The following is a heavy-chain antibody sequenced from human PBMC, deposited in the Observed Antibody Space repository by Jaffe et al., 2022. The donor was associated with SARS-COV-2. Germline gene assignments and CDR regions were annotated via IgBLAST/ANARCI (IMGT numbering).Heavy chain of an antibody. CDR3: AKDPSLWFGELSPFNY. D-gene: IGHD3-10*01. Sequence: EVQLLESGGGLVQPGGSLRLSCAASGFTFSSYAMSWVRQAPGKGLEWVSAISGSGGSTYYADSVKGRFTISRDNSKNTLYLQMNSLRAEDTAVYYCAKDPSLWFGELSPFNYWGQGTLVTVSS. CDR1: GFTFSSYA. CDR2: ISGSGGST. J-gene: IGHJ4*02. V-gene: IGHV3-23*01.